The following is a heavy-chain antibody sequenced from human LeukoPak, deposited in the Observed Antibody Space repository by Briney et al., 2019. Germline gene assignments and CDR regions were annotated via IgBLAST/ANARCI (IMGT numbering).Heavy chain of an antibody. Sequence: ASVKVSCRASGYSLSEYYVHWVRQAPGQGLEWMGWIVPITGDTRYAPRFQGRVTLTSDTSASTAYLELSSLRSDDTAVFYCARATRYDSSDARSHYFDLWGRGTLVTVSS. CDR2: IVPITGDT. D-gene: IGHD3-22*01. CDR1: GYSLSEYY. V-gene: IGHV1-2*02. CDR3: ARATRYDSSDARSHYFDL. J-gene: IGHJ2*01.